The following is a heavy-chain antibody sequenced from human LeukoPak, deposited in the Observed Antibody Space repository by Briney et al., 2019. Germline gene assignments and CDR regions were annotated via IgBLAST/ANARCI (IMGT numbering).Heavy chain of an antibody. CDR1: GGSISSSSYY. Sequence: SETLSLTCTVSGGSISSSSYYWSWIRQPPGKGLEWIGYIYYSGSTNYNPSLKSRVTISVDTSKNQFSLKLSSVTAADTAVYYCARARGGSGSYYNHYYYYYYMDVWGKGTTVTISS. J-gene: IGHJ6*03. D-gene: IGHD3-10*01. V-gene: IGHV4-61*01. CDR3: ARARGGSGSYYNHYYYYYYMDV. CDR2: IYYSGST.